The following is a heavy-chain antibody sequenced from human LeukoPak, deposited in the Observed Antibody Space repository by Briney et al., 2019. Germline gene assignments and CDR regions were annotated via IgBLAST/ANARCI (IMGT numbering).Heavy chain of an antibody. J-gene: IGHJ4*02. CDR2: ISYSGNT. CDR3: ARRTGSYYCYFDY. CDR1: RDSSSSNSYY. Sequence: SETLSLTCTVSRDSSSSNSYYWGWIRQPPGKGLEWIGSISYSGNTNYNPALKSRVTLSVDASKNQFSLKVTSVTAADTAVYYCARRTGSYYCYFDYWGQGTLVTVSS. V-gene: IGHV4-39*01. D-gene: IGHD1-26*01.